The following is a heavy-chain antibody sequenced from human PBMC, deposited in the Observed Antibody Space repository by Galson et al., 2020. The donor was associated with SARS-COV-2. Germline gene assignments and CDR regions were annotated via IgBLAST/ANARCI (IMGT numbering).Heavy chain of an antibody. J-gene: IGHJ2*01. Sequence: GEYLKISCAASGFTFSSYAMSWVRQAPGKGLEWVSAISGSGVTTYYADSVKGRFTISRDNSKGTVYLQMNSLRAEDTAVYYCAKVPQIGRPWYFDLWGRGTLVTVSS. CDR1: GFTFSSYA. CDR3: AKVPQIGRPWYFDL. CDR2: ISGSGVTT. V-gene: IGHV3-23*01.